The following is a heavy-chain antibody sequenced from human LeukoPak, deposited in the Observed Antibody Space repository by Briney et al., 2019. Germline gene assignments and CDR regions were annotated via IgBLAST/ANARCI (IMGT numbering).Heavy chain of an antibody. CDR3: AKGHLYSSRPGDWFDP. CDR1: GFTFSSYA. CDR2: ISGSGGST. J-gene: IGHJ5*02. Sequence: GGSLRLSCAASGFTFSSYAMSWVRQAPGKGLEWVSAISGSGGSTYYADSVKGRFTISRDNSKNTLYLQMNSLRVEDTAVYYCAKGHLYSSRPGDWFDPWGQGTLVTVSS. V-gene: IGHV3-23*01. D-gene: IGHD6-13*01.